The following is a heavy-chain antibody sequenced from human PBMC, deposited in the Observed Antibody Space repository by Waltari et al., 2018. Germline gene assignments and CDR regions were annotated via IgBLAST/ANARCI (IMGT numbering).Heavy chain of an antibody. J-gene: IGHJ4*02. V-gene: IGHV1-69*01. CDR2: IIPIFGTA. Sequence: QVQLVQSGAEVKKPGSSVKVSCKASGGTFSRYAISWVPQAPGQGLEWMGGIIPIFGTANYAQKFQGRVTITADESTSTAYMELSSLRSEDTAVYYCASDYGDYAREGYFDYWGQGTLVTVSS. CDR3: ASDYGDYAREGYFDY. D-gene: IGHD4-17*01. CDR1: GGTFSRYA.